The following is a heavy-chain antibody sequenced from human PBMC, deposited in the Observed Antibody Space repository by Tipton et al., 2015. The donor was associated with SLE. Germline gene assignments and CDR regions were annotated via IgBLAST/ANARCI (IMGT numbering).Heavy chain of an antibody. CDR2: IYYSGST. Sequence: LRLSCTVSGGSISSHYWSWIRQPPGKGLECIGNIYYSGSTNYNPPLKSRVTISVDTSKNQLSLKLSSVTAADTAIYYCVKGGWFWNFDLCGRGTLVTVSS. CDR3: VKGGWFWNFDL. J-gene: IGHJ2*01. V-gene: IGHV4-59*11. CDR1: GGSISSHY. D-gene: IGHD6-19*01.